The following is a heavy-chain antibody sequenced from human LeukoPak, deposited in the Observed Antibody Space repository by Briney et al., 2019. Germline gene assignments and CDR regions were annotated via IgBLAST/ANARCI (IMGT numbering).Heavy chain of an antibody. CDR3: ARRFLEWSSPSNYYYYGMDV. CDR2: IYSGGST. V-gene: IGHV3-53*01. CDR1: GFTVSSNY. Sequence: GGSLRLSCAASGFTVSSNYMSWVRQAPGKGLEWVSVIYSGGSTYYADSVKGRFTISRDNSKNTLYLQMNSLRAEDTAVYYCARRFLEWSSPSNYYYYGMDVWGQGTTVTVSS. J-gene: IGHJ6*02. D-gene: IGHD3-3*01.